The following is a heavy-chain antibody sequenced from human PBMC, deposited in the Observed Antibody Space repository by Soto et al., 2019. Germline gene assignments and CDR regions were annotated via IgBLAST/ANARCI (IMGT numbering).Heavy chain of an antibody. CDR1: GYTFTSYD. V-gene: IGHV1-8*01. CDR2: MNPNIGNT. D-gene: IGHD1-20*01. J-gene: IGHJ5*01. Sequence: QVQLVQSGAEVKKPGSSVKVSCKASGYTFTSYDINWVRQATGQGLEWMGWMNPNIGNTGDAQKFQGRVTMTRNTSKITAYMDLSSLRSENTGVYNCARAVPYNRNAGGWFASWGQGTLFTVSS. CDR3: ARAVPYNRNAGGWFAS.